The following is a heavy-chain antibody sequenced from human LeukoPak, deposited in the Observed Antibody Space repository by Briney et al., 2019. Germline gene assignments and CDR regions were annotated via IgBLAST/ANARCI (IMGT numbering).Heavy chain of an antibody. D-gene: IGHD3-22*01. CDR1: GFTFSSFG. Sequence: GGSLRLSCAASGFTFSSFGMHWVRQAPGKGLEWVAVIWYDGNNKYYSDSVKGRFTISRDNSKNTLYLQMNSLRAEDTAVYYCARAFTSTGYYYVEYWGQGTLVTVSS. V-gene: IGHV3-33*01. J-gene: IGHJ4*02. CDR2: IWYDGNNK. CDR3: ARAFTSTGYYYVEY.